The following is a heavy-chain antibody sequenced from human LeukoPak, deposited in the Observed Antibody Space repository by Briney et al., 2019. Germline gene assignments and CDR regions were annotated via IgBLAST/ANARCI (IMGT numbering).Heavy chain of an antibody. CDR3: ARAYTLYRSGWFLDY. Sequence: SETLSLTCTVSGGSISSYYWSWIRQPPGKGLEWIGYIYYSGSTNYNPSLKSRVTISVDTSKNQFSLKLSSVTAADTAVYYCARAYTLYRSGWFLDYWGQGTVVTVSS. J-gene: IGHJ4*02. CDR1: GGSISSYY. CDR2: IYYSGST. V-gene: IGHV4-59*01. D-gene: IGHD6-19*01.